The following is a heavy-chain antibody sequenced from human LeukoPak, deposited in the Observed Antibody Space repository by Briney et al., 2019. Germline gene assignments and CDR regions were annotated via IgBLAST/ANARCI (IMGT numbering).Heavy chain of an antibody. J-gene: IGHJ4*02. V-gene: IGHV4-30-4*01. Sequence: SWVRQAPGKGLEWIGYIYYSGSTYYNPSLKSRVTISVDTSKNQFSLKLSSVTAADTAVYYCARLKGYSSGWYPSYYFDYWGQGTLVTVSS. CDR3: ARLKGYSSGWYPSYYFDY. D-gene: IGHD6-19*01. CDR2: IYYSGST.